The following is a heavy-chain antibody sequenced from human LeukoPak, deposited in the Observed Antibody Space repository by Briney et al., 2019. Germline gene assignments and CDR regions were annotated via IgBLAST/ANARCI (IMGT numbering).Heavy chain of an antibody. Sequence: GGSLRLSCAASGFTFDDYAMHWVRQTPGKGLEWVSGISWNSGDIGYADSVKGRFTVSRGNAKNSLHLQMNSLRAEDTALYYCAKGHDYGDYGPDFWGQGTLVTVSS. V-gene: IGHV3-9*01. D-gene: IGHD4-17*01. CDR2: ISWNSGDI. CDR3: AKGHDYGDYGPDF. J-gene: IGHJ4*02. CDR1: GFTFDDYA.